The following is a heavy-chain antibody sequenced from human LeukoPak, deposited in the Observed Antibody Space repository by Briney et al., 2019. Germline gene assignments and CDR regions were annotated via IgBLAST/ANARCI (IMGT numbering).Heavy chain of an antibody. J-gene: IGHJ4*02. Sequence: SETLSLTCTVSGASIRSNYYWGWIRQPPGKGPEWIGSAYYSGSSQYNPSLKSRVSISMDTSKNQFSLKLNSVTAADTAVYYCARIVRDLRQLSDYWGQGTLVTVSS. V-gene: IGHV4-39*07. CDR1: GASIRSNYY. CDR2: AYYSGSS. CDR3: ARIVRDLRQLSDY. D-gene: IGHD5-18*01.